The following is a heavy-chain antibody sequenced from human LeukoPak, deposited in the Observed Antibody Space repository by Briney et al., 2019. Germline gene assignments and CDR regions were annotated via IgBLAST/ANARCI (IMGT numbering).Heavy chain of an antibody. J-gene: IGHJ4*02. CDR3: ARDQGVIEGYDY. V-gene: IGHV4-38-2*02. D-gene: IGHD2/OR15-2a*01. Sequence: SETLSLTCTVSGYSISSGYYWGWIRQPPGKGLEWIGSIYHSGSTYYNPSLKSRVTISVDTSKNQFSLKLSSVTAADTAVYYCARDQGVIEGYDYWGQGTLVTVSS. CDR1: GYSISSGYY. CDR2: IYHSGST.